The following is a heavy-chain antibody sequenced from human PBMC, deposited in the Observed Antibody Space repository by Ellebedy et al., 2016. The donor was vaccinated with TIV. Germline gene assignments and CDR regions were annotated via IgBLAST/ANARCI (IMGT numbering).Heavy chain of an antibody. CDR3: ARDPSVNDYGDPRWFDP. V-gene: IGHV1-2*02. D-gene: IGHD4-17*01. J-gene: IGHJ5*02. Sequence: ASVKVSCKASGYTFTGYYMHWVRQVPGQGLEWMGWINPNRGGTNYAQKFQGRVTMTRDTSISTAYMELRSLRSDDTAVYYCARDPSVNDYGDPRWFDPWGQGTLVTVSS. CDR1: GYTFTGYY. CDR2: INPNRGGT.